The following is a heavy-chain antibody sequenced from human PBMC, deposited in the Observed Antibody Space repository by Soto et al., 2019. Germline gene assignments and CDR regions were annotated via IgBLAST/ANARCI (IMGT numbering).Heavy chain of an antibody. Sequence: QVQLVQSGAEVKKPGASVKVSCKASGYTFTSYDINWVRQATRQGLEWMGWMNPNSGNTGYAQKFQGRVTMTRNTSISTAYMELSSLRSEDTAVYYCARAGYCSGGSCRPIDYWGQGTLVTVSS. CDR1: GYTFTSYD. CDR3: ARAGYCSGGSCRPIDY. J-gene: IGHJ4*02. V-gene: IGHV1-8*01. CDR2: MNPNSGNT. D-gene: IGHD2-15*01.